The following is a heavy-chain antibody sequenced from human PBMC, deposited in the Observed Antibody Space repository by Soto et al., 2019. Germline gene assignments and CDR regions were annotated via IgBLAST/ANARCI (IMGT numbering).Heavy chain of an antibody. V-gene: IGHV3-23*01. Sequence: EVQLLESGGGLVQPGGSLRLSCAASGFTFSSYAMSWVRQAPGKGLEWVSAISGSGGSTYYADSVKGRFTISRDNSKNTLYLPMNSLRAEDTAVYYCAKQKWELLGPFDYWGQGTLVTVSS. D-gene: IGHD1-26*01. J-gene: IGHJ4*02. CDR3: AKQKWELLGPFDY. CDR1: GFTFSSYA. CDR2: ISGSGGST.